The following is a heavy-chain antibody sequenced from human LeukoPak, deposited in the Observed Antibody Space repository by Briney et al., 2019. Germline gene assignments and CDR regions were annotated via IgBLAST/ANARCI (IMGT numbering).Heavy chain of an antibody. CDR1: GFTFDDYG. CDR2: INWNVGRT. Sequence: GGSLTLSCAASGFTFDDYGMSWVRQATGKGLEWVSGINWNVGRTGYADSVKGRITISRDNAKNYLYLKMNSLRAEDTALYYCARGTEHYDILTGYYIRDYYYYYYMDVWGKGTTVTVSS. J-gene: IGHJ6*03. CDR3: ARGTEHYDILTGYYIRDYYYYYYMDV. D-gene: IGHD3-9*01. V-gene: IGHV3-20*04.